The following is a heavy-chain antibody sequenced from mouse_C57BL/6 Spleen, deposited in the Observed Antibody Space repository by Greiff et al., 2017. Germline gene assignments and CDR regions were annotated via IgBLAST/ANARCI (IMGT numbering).Heavy chain of an antibody. CDR3: TSRYYSWFAY. V-gene: IGHV1-15*01. CDR2: IDPETGGT. Sequence: QVQLQQSGAELVRPGASVTLSCKASGYTFTDYEMHWVKQTPVHGLEWIGAIDPETGGTAYNQKFKGKAILTADKSSSTAYMELRSLTSGDSAVYYGTSRYYSWFAYWGQGTLVTVSA. J-gene: IGHJ3*01. D-gene: IGHD1-1*01. CDR1: GYTFTDYE.